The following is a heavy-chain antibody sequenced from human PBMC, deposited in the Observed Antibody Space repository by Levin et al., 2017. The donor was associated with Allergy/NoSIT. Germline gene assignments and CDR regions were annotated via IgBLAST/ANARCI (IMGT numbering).Heavy chain of an antibody. J-gene: IGHJ4*02. Sequence: GGSLRLSCAASGITFSNAWMSWARQAPGKGLEWVGRSKSKADGGTTEYAAPVKGRFTISRDDSKNTLYLQMNSLKTEDTAVYFSTTYSSSWYYFDYWGQGTLVTVSS. CDR3: TTYSSSWYYFDY. CDR2: SKSKADGGTT. CDR1: GITFSNAW. V-gene: IGHV3-15*01. D-gene: IGHD6-13*01.